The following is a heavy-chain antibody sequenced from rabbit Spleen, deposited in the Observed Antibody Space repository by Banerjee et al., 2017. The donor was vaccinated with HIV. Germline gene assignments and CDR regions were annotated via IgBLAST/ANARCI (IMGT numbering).Heavy chain of an antibody. CDR2: INTVTGKT. V-gene: IGHV1S45*01. D-gene: IGHD1-1*01. CDR1: GFSFSSSYW. Sequence: QEQLEESGGDLVKPEGSLTLTCTASGFSFSSSYWICWVRQAPGKGLEWIACINTVTGKTVYASWAKGRFTMSRTSSTTVTLQMTSLTAADTATYFCGRDLVAVIGWNLNLWGPGTLVTVS. J-gene: IGHJ4*01. CDR3: GRDLVAVIGWNLNL.